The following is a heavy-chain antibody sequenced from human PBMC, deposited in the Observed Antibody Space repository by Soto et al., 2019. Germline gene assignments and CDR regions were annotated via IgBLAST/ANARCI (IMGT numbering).Heavy chain of an antibody. V-gene: IGHV3-73*02. CDR3: TRFRHSSGYYLDY. J-gene: IGHJ4*02. CDR2: IRSTANNYAT. CDR1: GFTFSGSA. D-gene: IGHD3-22*01. Sequence: EVQLVESGGDLVQPGGSLKLSCAASGFTFSGSAMHWVRQASGKGLEWVGRIRSTANNYATSYAASVKGRFTISRDASKNTVYLQMNSLKTEDTAVYYCTRFRHSSGYYLDYWGQGTLVTVSS.